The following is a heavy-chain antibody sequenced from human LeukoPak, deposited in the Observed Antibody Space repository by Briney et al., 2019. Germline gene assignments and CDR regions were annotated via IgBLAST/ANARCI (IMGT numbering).Heavy chain of an antibody. CDR3: AADIVVVVATPSGNVP. D-gene: IGHD2-15*01. Sequence: GGSLRLSCAASGFTFSSYGMHWVRQAPGKGLEWVAFIRYDGSNKYYADSVKGRFTISRDNSKNTLYLQTNSLRAEDTAVYYCAADIVVVVATPSGNVPWGQGTLVTVSS. CDR1: GFTFSSYG. J-gene: IGHJ5*02. CDR2: IRYDGSNK. V-gene: IGHV3-30*02.